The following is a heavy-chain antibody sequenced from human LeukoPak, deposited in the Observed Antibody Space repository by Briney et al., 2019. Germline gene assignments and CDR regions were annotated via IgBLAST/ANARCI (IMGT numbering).Heavy chain of an antibody. V-gene: IGHV3-23*01. Sequence: GGSLRLSCAASGFTVSSNYMSWVRQAPGKGLEWVSAISGGGGSTYYADSVKGRFTISRDNSKNTLYLQMNSLRAEDTAVYYCAEGRGAVAGTGYFDYWGQGTLVTVSS. CDR1: GFTVSSNY. CDR2: ISGGGGST. CDR3: AEGRGAVAGTGYFDY. J-gene: IGHJ4*02. D-gene: IGHD6-19*01.